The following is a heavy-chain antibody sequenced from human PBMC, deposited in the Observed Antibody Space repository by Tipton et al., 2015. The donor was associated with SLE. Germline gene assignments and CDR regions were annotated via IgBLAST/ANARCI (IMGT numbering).Heavy chain of an antibody. CDR1: GFTFSDYY. D-gene: IGHD3-22*01. Sequence: SLRLSCAASGFTFSDYYMSWIRQAPGKGLEWVSYISSSSSYTNYADSVKGRFTISRDNAKNSLYLQMNSLRAEDTAVYYCARGGDSSGWISNAFDIWGQGTMVTVSS. V-gene: IGHV3-11*05. CDR3: ARGGDSSGWISNAFDI. CDR2: ISSSSSYT. J-gene: IGHJ3*02.